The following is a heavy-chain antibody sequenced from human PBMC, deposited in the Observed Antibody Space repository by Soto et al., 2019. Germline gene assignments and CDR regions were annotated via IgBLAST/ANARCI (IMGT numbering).Heavy chain of an antibody. CDR3: AGDELYSSSSSRYGMDV. Sequence: QVQLVQSGAEVKKPGSSVKVSCKASGGTFSSYAISWVRQAPGQGLEWMGGIIPIFGTANYAQKFQGRVTITGDESQSKAYMELSSLRSEDTAVYYCAGDELYSSSSSRYGMDVWGQGTTVTVSS. J-gene: IGHJ6*02. V-gene: IGHV1-69*01. D-gene: IGHD6-6*01. CDR2: IIPIFGTA. CDR1: GGTFSSYA.